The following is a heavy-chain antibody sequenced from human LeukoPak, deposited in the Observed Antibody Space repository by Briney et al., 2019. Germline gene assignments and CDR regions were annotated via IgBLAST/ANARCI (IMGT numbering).Heavy chain of an antibody. CDR2: ISRRTSTK. D-gene: IGHD3-22*01. Sequence: GESLRLSCAVSGFNFSNYSMNWVRQAPGKGLEWVSYISRRTSTKYYADSVKGRFTISRDNAKNSLYLQMNSLRAEDTAVYYCARGRDSSCYYYVNWGEGTLVTVSA. CDR3: ARGRDSSCYYYVN. J-gene: IGHJ4*02. V-gene: IGHV3-48*01. CDR1: GFNFSNYS.